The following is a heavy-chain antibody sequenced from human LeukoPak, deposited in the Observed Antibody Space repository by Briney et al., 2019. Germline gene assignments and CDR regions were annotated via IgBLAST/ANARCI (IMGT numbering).Heavy chain of an antibody. Sequence: SETLSLTCTVSGGSISSYCWSWIRQPPGKGLEWIGYIYYSGSTNYNPSLKSRVTISVDTSKDQFSLKLSSVTAADTAVYYCASTPSGSYFDYWGQGTLVTVSS. V-gene: IGHV4-59*01. J-gene: IGHJ4*02. CDR3: ASTPSGSYFDY. D-gene: IGHD3-10*01. CDR2: IYYSGST. CDR1: GGSISSYC.